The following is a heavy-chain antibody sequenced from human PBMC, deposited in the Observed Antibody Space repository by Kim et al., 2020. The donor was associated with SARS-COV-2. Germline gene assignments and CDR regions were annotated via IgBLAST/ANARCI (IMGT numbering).Heavy chain of an antibody. CDR3: AKDRTHILYSGYDFGLTVPTGLGWFDP. Sequence: GGSLRLSCAASGFTFSSYAMSWVRQAPGKGLEWVSAISGSGGSTYYADSVKGRFTISRDNSKNTLYLQMNSLRAEDTAVYYCAKDRTHILYSGYDFGLTVPTGLGWFDPGGQGTLVTVSS. V-gene: IGHV3-23*01. D-gene: IGHD5-12*01. CDR2: ISGSGGST. J-gene: IGHJ5*02. CDR1: GFTFSSYA.